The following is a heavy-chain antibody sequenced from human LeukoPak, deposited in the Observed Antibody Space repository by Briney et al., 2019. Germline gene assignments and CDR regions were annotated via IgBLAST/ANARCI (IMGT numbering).Heavy chain of an antibody. Sequence: SETLTLTCAVYGGSFSGYYWSWIRQPPGKGLEWIGEINDSGSTNYNPSLKSRVTISVDTSKRQFSLNLKSLTAADTAVYYCVVSPNQDFLDYTGQGALVTVS. V-gene: IGHV4-34*01. CDR2: INDSGST. CDR3: VVSPNQDFLDY. CDR1: GGSFSGYY. J-gene: IGHJ4*02.